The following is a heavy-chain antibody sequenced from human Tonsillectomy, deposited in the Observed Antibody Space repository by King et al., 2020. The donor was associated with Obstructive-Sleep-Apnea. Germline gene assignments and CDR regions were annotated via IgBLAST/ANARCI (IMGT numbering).Heavy chain of an antibody. CDR2: IYYSGST. CDR3: AREAYSSGYPLGWFDP. J-gene: IGHJ5*02. Sequence: QLQESGPGLVKPSQTLSLTCTVSGGSISSGGYYWSWIRQHPGKGLEWIGYIYYSGSTYYNPSLKSRVTISVDTSKNQFSLKLSSVTAADTAVYYCAREAYSSGYPLGWFDPWGQGTLVTVSS. D-gene: IGHD6-19*01. V-gene: IGHV4-31*03. CDR1: GGSISSGGYY.